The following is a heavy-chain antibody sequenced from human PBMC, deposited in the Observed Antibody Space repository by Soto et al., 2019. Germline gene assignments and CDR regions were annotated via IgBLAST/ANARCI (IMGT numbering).Heavy chain of an antibody. V-gene: IGHV1-69*01. CDR3: ARSQGSSTSLEIYYYYYYGMDV. CDR2: IIPISGTA. CDR1: GGTFSSYA. J-gene: IGHJ6*02. D-gene: IGHD2-2*01. Sequence: VQLVQSGAEVKKPGSSVKVSCKACGGTFSSYAISWVRQAPGQGLEWMGGIIPISGTANYAQKFQGRVTITADESTSTAYMELSSLRSEDTAVYYCARSQGSSTSLEIYYYYYYGMDVWGQGTTVTVSS.